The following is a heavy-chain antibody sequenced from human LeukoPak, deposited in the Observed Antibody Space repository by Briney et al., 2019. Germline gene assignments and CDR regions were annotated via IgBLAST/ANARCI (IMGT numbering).Heavy chain of an antibody. CDR3: ARGVHDYVLWFDP. D-gene: IGHD3-16*01. V-gene: IGHV1-8*01. J-gene: IGHJ5*02. CDR1: GYTFTSYG. Sequence: GASVKVSCKASGYTFTSYGINWVRQATGHGLDWMGWMNPNSGNTGYAQKFQGRVTVTRSTSISTDYMELSSLRSEDTAVYYCARGVHDYVLWFDPWGQGTLVTVSS. CDR2: MNPNSGNT.